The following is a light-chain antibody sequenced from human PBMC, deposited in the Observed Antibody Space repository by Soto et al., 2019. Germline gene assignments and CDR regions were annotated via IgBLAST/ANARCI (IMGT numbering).Light chain of an antibody. CDR1: QTVKPY. J-gene: IGKJ1*01. CDR3: QQTSTTPGI. V-gene: IGKV1-39*01. Sequence: DVQMTQSPSSLSASVGDSVTITCRSSQTVKPYLNWYQHKPGKAPQLLIYASSRLQTGVASRFSGSGSGTYFSLTISSLQPEDFATYYCQQTSTTPGIFGQGTKVEIK. CDR2: ASS.